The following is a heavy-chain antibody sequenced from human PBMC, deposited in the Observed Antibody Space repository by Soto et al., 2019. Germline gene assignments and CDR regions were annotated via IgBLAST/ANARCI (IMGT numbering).Heavy chain of an antibody. Sequence: EVQLLESGGDLVQPGGSLRLSCVASGFTFSNDDLSWVRQASGKGLEWVSAITAGGFNTYYADSMKGQFTISRDNSKNTLYLQMNSLRAEDTAVYYCAKNIGGFSGYANFDYWGQGTLVTVSS. CDR1: GFTFSNDD. V-gene: IGHV3-23*01. CDR2: ITAGGFNT. D-gene: IGHD5-12*01. CDR3: AKNIGGFSGYANFDY. J-gene: IGHJ4*02.